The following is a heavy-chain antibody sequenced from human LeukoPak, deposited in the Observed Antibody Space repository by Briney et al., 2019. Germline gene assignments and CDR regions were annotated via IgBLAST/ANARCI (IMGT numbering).Heavy chain of an antibody. Sequence: ASVNVSCKASGYTFIDSFMHWVRQAPGQGLEWMGWINPNSGGTNYAQKFQGRVTMTRDTSISTAYMELSRLRSDDTAVYYCARRDRKADFDYWGQGTLVTVSS. V-gene: IGHV1-2*02. D-gene: IGHD1-14*01. CDR2: INPNSGGT. CDR1: GYTFIDSF. CDR3: ARRDRKADFDY. J-gene: IGHJ4*02.